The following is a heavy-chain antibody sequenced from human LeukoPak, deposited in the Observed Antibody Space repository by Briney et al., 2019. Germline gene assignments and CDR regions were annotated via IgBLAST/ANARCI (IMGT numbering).Heavy chain of an antibody. V-gene: IGHV1-69*13. J-gene: IGHJ4*02. CDR3: ARDLSGYDSRSFDY. CDR1: GGTFSSYA. D-gene: IGHD5-12*01. Sequence: SVKVSCKASGGTFSSYAISWVRQAPGQGLEGMGGIIPIFGTANYAQKFQGRVTITADESTSTAYMELSSLRSEDTAVYYCARDLSGYDSRSFDYWGQGTLVTVSS. CDR2: IIPIFGTA.